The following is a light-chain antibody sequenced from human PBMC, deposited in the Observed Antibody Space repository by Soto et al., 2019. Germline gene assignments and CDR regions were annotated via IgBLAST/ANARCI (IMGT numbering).Light chain of an antibody. Sequence: QSALTQPASVSGSPGQSITIPCTGTSSDVGGYNYVSWYQQLPGSAPKLMIYDVRNRASGASHRLSRSKSANTASLTISRRHAEAEADYHCTSYTSSITLYVFGTETKLAVL. CDR2: DVR. CDR3: TSYTSSITLYV. J-gene: IGLJ1*01. V-gene: IGLV2-14*01. CDR1: SSDVGGYNY.